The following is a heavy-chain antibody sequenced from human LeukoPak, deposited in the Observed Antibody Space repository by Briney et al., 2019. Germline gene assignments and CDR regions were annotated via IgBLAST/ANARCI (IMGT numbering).Heavy chain of an antibody. V-gene: IGHV3-30*02. D-gene: IGHD4-23*01. CDR2: VRSDGSDT. CDR1: GLTFTNHG. J-gene: IGHJ4*02. Sequence: PGGSLRLPCATSGLTFTNHGFHWVRQAAGKGLEWVAFVRSDGSDTYHANSVKGRFSISRDNSKNTVYLQMNSLRADDTALYYCARDRGKDFLDNWGQGTQVTVSS. CDR3: ARDRGKDFLDN.